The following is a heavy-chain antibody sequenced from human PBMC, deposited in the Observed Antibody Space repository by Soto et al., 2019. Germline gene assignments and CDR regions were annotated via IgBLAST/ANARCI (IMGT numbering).Heavy chain of an antibody. CDR2: IIPIFGTA. D-gene: IGHD2-8*01. Sequence: SVKVSCKASGGTFISYAISWVRQAPGQGLEWMGGIIPIFGTANYAQKFQGRVTITADESTSTAYMELSSLRSEDTAVYYCAREGQYCTNGVCYRIFDYWGQGTLVTVSS. CDR1: GGTFISYA. V-gene: IGHV1-69*13. CDR3: AREGQYCTNGVCYRIFDY. J-gene: IGHJ4*02.